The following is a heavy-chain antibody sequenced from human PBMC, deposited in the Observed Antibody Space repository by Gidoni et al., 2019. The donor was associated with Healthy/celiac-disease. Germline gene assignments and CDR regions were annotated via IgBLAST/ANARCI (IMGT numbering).Heavy chain of an antibody. V-gene: IGHV3-21*01. Sequence: EVQLVESGGGLVKPGGSLRLSCAASGFTFSSYSMNWVRQAPGKGLEWVSSISSSSSYIYYADSVKGRFTISRDNAKNSLYLQMNSLRAEDTAVYYCARGGIAVVKYYFDYWGQGTLVTVSS. J-gene: IGHJ4*02. CDR1: GFTFSSYS. D-gene: IGHD6-19*01. CDR3: ARGGIAVVKYYFDY. CDR2: ISSSSSYI.